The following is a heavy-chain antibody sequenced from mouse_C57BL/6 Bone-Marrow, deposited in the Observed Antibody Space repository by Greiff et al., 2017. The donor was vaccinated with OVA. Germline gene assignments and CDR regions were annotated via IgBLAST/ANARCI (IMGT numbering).Heavy chain of an antibody. J-gene: IGHJ1*03. Sequence: VQLQQSGAELVMPGASVKLSCKASGYTFTSYWMHWVKQRPGQGLEWIGEIDPSDSYTNYNQKFKGKSTLTVDKSSSTAYMQLSSLTSEDSAVYYCAREEYYGSSPCVWGTGTTVTVSS. CDR2: IDPSDSYT. CDR3: AREEYYGSSPCV. CDR1: GYTFTSYW. V-gene: IGHV1-69*01. D-gene: IGHD1-1*01.